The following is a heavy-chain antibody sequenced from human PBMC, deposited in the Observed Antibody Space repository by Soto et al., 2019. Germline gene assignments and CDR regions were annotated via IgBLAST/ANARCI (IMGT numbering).Heavy chain of an antibody. CDR3: AKPNSGYDSYYDSSGPGYGMDV. CDR1: GFTFSSYA. Sequence: GGSLRLSCAASGFTFSSYAMSWVRQAPGKGLEWVSAISGSGGSTYYADSVKGRFTISRDNSKNTLYLQMNSLRAEDTAVYYCAKPNSGYDSYYDSSGPGYGMDVWGQGTTVTVSS. D-gene: IGHD3-22*01. V-gene: IGHV3-23*01. J-gene: IGHJ6*02. CDR2: ISGSGGST.